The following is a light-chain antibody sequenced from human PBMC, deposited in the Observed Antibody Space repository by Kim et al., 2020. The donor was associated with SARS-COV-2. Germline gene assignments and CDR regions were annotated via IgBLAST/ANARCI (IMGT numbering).Light chain of an antibody. Sequence: GQSITSSCTGTRSDVGCYNYVSWYQQHPGKAPHLMSYDVSNRPSGVSNRFSGSKSGNTASLTISGLQAEDEADYYCSSYTSSSTRVFGGGTQLTVL. CDR2: DVS. J-gene: IGLJ2*01. V-gene: IGLV2-14*03. CDR3: SSYTSSSTRV. CDR1: RSDVGCYNY.